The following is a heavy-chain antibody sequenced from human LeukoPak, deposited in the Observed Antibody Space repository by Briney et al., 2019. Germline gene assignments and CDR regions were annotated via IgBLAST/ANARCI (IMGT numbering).Heavy chain of an antibody. Sequence: ASVKVSCKASGYTFTSYGISWVRQAPGQGLEWMGWISPYNGNTNYAQKLQGRVTMTTDTSTSTAYMELRSLRSDDTAVYYCARDSSAYYYDSSGYYLGIKSYYFDYWGQGTLVTVSS. V-gene: IGHV1-18*01. D-gene: IGHD3-22*01. CDR3: ARDSSAYYYDSSGYYLGIKSYYFDY. CDR2: ISPYNGNT. J-gene: IGHJ4*02. CDR1: GYTFTSYG.